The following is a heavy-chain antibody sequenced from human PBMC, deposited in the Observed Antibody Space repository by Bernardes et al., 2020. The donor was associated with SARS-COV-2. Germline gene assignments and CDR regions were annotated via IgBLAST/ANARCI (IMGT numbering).Heavy chain of an antibody. CDR2: INGEGDTT. J-gene: IGHJ6*02. V-gene: IGHV3-43*02. CDR1: GVGFHDYA. D-gene: IGHD2-2*01. Sequence: GGSLRLSCAASGVGFHDYAMHWVRQLPGKGLQWVAHINGEGDTTSYADSVKGRFTISRDNSENSLYLQMDSLRIEDTAFYFCGKDVWSYSGKYQLRTQSYYAIDVWGQGTTVIVSS. CDR3: GKDVWSYSGKYQLRTQSYYAIDV.